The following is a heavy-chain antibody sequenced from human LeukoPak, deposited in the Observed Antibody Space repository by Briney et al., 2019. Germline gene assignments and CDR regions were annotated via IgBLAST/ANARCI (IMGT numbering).Heavy chain of an antibody. J-gene: IGHJ4*02. V-gene: IGHV4-38-2*02. CDR2: IYHSGGT. CDR1: GYSISSGYY. D-gene: IGHD6-13*01. CDR3: ARDTIIAAAGKPFDY. Sequence: PSETLSLTCTVSGYSISSGYYWGWIRQPPGKGLEWIESIYHSGGTYYNPSPKSRVTTSADTSQNQFSLKLKSVTAADTAVYYCARDTIIAAAGKPFDYWGQGTLVTVSS.